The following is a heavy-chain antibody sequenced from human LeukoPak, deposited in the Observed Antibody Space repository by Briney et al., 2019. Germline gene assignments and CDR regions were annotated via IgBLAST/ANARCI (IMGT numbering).Heavy chain of an antibody. J-gene: IGHJ3*02. Sequence: SETLSLTCAVYGGSFSGYYWSWIRQPPGKGLEWIGEINHSGSTNYNPSLKSRVTISVDTSKNQFSLKLSSVTAADTAVYYCARPTTPDAFDIWGQGTMVTVSS. D-gene: IGHD2-15*01. CDR3: ARPTTPDAFDI. CDR2: INHSGST. CDR1: GGSFSGYY. V-gene: IGHV4-34*01.